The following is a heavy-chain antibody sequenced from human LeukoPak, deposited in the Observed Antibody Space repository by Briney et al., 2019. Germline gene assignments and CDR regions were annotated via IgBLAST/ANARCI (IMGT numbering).Heavy chain of an antibody. CDR1: GYTFTSYA. D-gene: IGHD2-2*02. CDR2: ISAYNGNT. Sequence: GASVKVSCKASGYTFTSYAMNWVRQAPGQGLEWMGWISAYNGNTNYAQKLQGRVTMTTDTSTSTAYMELRSLRSDDTAVYYCARTRGYCSSTSCYTPFDYWGQGTLVTVSS. CDR3: ARTRGYCSSTSCYTPFDY. J-gene: IGHJ4*02. V-gene: IGHV1-18*01.